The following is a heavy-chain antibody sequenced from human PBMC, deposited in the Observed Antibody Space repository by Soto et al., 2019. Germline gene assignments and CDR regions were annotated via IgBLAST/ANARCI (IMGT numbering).Heavy chain of an antibody. Sequence: SCTVSWFTFSRYGYDWVRQGQGKGLEWVAVISYDGSNKYYADSVKGRFTISRDNSKNTLYLQMHSLRAEDTAVYYWMIALAGEATNAFDVWGQGTMVTVSS. J-gene: IGHJ3*01. CDR2: ISYDGSNK. D-gene: IGHD3-22*01. V-gene: IGHV3-30-3*01. CDR1: WFTFSRYG. CDR3: MIALAGEATNAFDV.